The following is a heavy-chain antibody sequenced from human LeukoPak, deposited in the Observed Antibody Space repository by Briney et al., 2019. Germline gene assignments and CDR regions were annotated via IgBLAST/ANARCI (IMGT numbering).Heavy chain of an antibody. Sequence: PGGSLRLSCAASGFTFSSYWMSWVRQAPGKGLEWVANIKPDGSEEYYVDSVKGRFTLSRDDAKSSLYLQMNSLRAEDTAVYYCARGASWSFDYWGQGTLVTASS. V-gene: IGHV3-7*05. D-gene: IGHD6-13*01. CDR3: ARGASWSFDY. J-gene: IGHJ4*02. CDR1: GFTFSSYW. CDR2: IKPDGSEE.